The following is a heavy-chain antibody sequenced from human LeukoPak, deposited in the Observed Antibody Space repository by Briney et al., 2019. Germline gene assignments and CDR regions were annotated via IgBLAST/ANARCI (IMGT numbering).Heavy chain of an antibody. V-gene: IGHV3-23*01. CDR1: GFTFSSYW. Sequence: PGGSLRLSCAASGFTFSSYWMSWVRQAPGKGLEWVSIIGYRGGSIYYAYSVQGRFTISRDNSKNTLSLQMNGLRPEDTAVYYCAKSWGYTRPYYNYMDVWGKGTTVTVSS. J-gene: IGHJ6*03. D-gene: IGHD3-16*02. CDR2: IGYRGGSI. CDR3: AKSWGYTRPYYNYMDV.